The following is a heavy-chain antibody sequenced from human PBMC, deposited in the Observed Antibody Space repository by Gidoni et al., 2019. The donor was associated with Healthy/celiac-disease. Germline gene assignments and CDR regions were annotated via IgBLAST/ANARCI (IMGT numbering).Heavy chain of an antibody. J-gene: IGHJ4*02. Sequence: EVQLLESGGGLVQPGGSLRLSCAASGFTFSSYAMSCVRQAAGKGLEWVSAISGSGGSTYYADTVKGRFTISRDNSKNTLYLQMNSLRAEDTAVYYCTVRFSVVVPAAPYWGQGTLVTVSS. V-gene: IGHV3-23*01. D-gene: IGHD2-2*01. CDR2: ISGSGGST. CDR1: GFTFSSYA. CDR3: TVRFSVVVPAAPY.